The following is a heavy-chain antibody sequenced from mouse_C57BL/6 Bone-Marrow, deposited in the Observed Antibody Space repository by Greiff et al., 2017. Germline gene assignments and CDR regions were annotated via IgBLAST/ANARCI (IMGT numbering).Heavy chain of an antibody. J-gene: IGHJ1*03. CDR2: IDPENGDT. CDR3: ANYYGSSWYFDF. V-gene: IGHV14-4*01. Sequence: VHVKQSGAELVRPGASVKLSCTASGFTFKDYYMHWVKQRPEQGLEWIGWIDPENGDTEYASKFQGKATITEDKSSTTAYLQLSSLTSEDTAVDYCANYYGSSWYFDFWGKGTTVTVSS. CDR1: GFTFKDYY. D-gene: IGHD1-1*01.